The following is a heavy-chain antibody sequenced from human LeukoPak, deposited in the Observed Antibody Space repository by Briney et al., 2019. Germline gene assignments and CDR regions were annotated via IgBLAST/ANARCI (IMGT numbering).Heavy chain of an antibody. CDR2: IGGSGGNT. J-gene: IGHJ6*02. CDR3: VRGSNGWSGMDV. CDR1: GFTFSSYA. D-gene: IGHD6-19*01. V-gene: IGHV3-23*01. Sequence: GGSLRLSCAASGFTFSSYAMIWVRQAPGKGLEWVSGIGGSGGNTYYADSVEGRFTISRDNSKNTLYLQMNSLRAEDTAVYYCVRGSNGWSGMDVWGQGTTVTVSS.